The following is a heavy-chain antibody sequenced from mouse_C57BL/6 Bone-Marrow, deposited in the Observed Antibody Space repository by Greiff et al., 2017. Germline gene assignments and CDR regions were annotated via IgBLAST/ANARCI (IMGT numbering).Heavy chain of an antibody. CDR3: AITTVPYWYFDV. D-gene: IGHD1-1*01. J-gene: IGHJ1*03. CDR1: GFTFSDSG. CDR2: LSSGSSTI. V-gene: IGHV5-17*01. Sequence: DVLLVESGGGLVKPGGSLKLSCAASGFTFSDSGMHWVRQAPEKGLEWVAYLSSGSSTIYYADTVKGRFTISRDNAKNTLFLQMTSLRSEDTAMYYCAITTVPYWYFDVWGTGTTVTVSS.